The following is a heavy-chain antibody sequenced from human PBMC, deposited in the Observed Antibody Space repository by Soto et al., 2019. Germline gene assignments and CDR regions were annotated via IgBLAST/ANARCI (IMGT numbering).Heavy chain of an antibody. J-gene: IGHJ6*02. D-gene: IGHD1-7*01. Sequence: QVQLVQSGAEVKKPGSSVKVSCKASGGTFSSYAISWVRQAPGQGLEWMGGIIPIFDTADYAQKFQGRVTITADESKSTAYMEVSRLRSEATAVYYCARHGITGTWVYYYGMDVWGQGTTVTVSS. V-gene: IGHV1-69*12. CDR1: GGTFSSYA. CDR3: ARHGITGTWVYYYGMDV. CDR2: IIPIFDTA.